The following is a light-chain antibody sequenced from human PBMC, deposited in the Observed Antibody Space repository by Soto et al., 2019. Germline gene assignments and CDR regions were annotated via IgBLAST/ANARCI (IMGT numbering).Light chain of an antibody. V-gene: IGKV1-39*01. CDR1: EYISTY. CDR3: QQSYKTRRT. CDR2: APS. Sequence: DIQMTQSPSSLSASVGDRVTITCRASEYISTYLNWYQQKPGKAPEVLIHAPSRLQTGVTSRFSGGGSGTEFTLTISSLQPEDFATYYGQQSYKTRRTFGQGTKVEIK. J-gene: IGKJ1*01.